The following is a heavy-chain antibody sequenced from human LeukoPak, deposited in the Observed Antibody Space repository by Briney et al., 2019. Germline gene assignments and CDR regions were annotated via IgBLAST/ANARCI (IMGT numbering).Heavy chain of an antibody. CDR1: GGSISSDY. Sequence: SETLSLTCTVYGGSISSDYWSWIRQPPGKGLDWIGYIYYSGGTNYNPSLKSRVTISVDASKKQLSLKLSSVTATDTAVYYCARRRGAAAGYFDYWGQGTLVTVSS. V-gene: IGHV4-59*01. CDR2: IYYSGGT. CDR3: ARRRGAAAGYFDY. D-gene: IGHD6-13*01. J-gene: IGHJ4*02.